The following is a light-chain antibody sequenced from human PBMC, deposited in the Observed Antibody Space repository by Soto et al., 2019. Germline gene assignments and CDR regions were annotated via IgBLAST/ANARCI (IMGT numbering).Light chain of an antibody. CDR2: DVS. J-gene: IGLJ2*01. Sequence: QSVLTQPASVSGSPGQSITLSCTGTSSDVGAYNYVSWYQQHPGTAPKLMIYDVSNRPSGVSNRFSGSKSGNTASLTISGLQAEDEADYYCSSYTSSSTLVFGGGTKLTVL. CDR3: SSYTSSSTLV. V-gene: IGLV2-14*01. CDR1: SSDVGAYNY.